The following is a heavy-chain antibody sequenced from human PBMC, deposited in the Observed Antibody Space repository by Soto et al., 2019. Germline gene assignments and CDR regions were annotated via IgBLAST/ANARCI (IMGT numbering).Heavy chain of an antibody. Sequence: EVQLVESGGGLVQPGRSLRLSCAASGFTFDDYAMHWVRQAPGKGLEWVSGISWNSGSIGYADSVKGRFTISRDNAKNSLYLQINSLRAEDTALYYCAKDLDGDYEGGYWGQGTLVTVSS. J-gene: IGHJ4*02. D-gene: IGHD4-17*01. CDR3: AKDLDGDYEGGY. V-gene: IGHV3-9*01. CDR2: ISWNSGSI. CDR1: GFTFDDYA.